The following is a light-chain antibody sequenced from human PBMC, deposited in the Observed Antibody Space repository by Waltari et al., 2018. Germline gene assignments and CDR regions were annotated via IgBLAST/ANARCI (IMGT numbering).Light chain of an antibody. CDR1: SSDVGGYNY. Sequence: QSALTQPASVSGSPGQSITISCTGTSSDVGGYNYVPWYQQHPGIAPKLMIYDVTNRPSGVSNRFSGSKSGNTASLTISGLQAEDEADYYCCSFRSSSTWVFGGGTKLTVL. J-gene: IGLJ3*02. V-gene: IGLV2-14*01. CDR3: CSFRSSSTWV. CDR2: DVT.